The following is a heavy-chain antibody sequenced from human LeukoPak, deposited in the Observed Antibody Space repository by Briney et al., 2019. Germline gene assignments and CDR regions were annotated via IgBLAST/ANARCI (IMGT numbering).Heavy chain of an antibody. CDR2: ISAGGSST. D-gene: IGHD4-17*01. J-gene: IGHJ5*02. V-gene: IGHV3-23*01. CDR1: RFTLSNYA. Sequence: PGGSLRLSCAASRFTLSNYAMTWVRQAPGEGLEWFSAISAGGSSTNYADSVKGRFTISRDNSKNTVYLQMDSLRAEDTAVYYCAKGTGKYRDYDLNWFDPWGQGTLVTVSS. CDR3: AKGTGKYRDYDLNWFDP.